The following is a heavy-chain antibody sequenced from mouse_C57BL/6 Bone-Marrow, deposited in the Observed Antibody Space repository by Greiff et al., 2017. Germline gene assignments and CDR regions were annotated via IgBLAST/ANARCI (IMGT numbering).Heavy chain of an antibody. CDR2: IDPSDSYT. CDR1: GYTFTSYW. J-gene: IGHJ3*01. Sequence: VQLQQPGAELVRPGTSVKLSCKASGYTFTSYWMHWVKQRPGQGLEWIGVIDPSDSYTNYNQKFKGKATLTVDTSSSTAYMQLSSLTSEDSAVYYCARSRGSSSFADWGQGTLVTVSA. CDR3: ARSRGSSSFAD. V-gene: IGHV1-59*01. D-gene: IGHD1-1*01.